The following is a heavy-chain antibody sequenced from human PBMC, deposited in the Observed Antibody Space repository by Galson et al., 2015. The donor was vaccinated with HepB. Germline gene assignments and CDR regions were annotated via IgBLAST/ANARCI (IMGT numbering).Heavy chain of an antibody. V-gene: IGHV3-23*01. CDR2: IGGSGGST. J-gene: IGHJ4*02. Sequence: SLRLSCAASGFTFSSYAVTWVRQAPGKGPEWVSTIGGSGGSTYYADSVKGRFTISRDNSENTLYLQMNSLRAEDTAVYYCAKSRYSYGHDFDYWGQGTLVTVSS. D-gene: IGHD5-18*01. CDR3: AKSRYSYGHDFDY. CDR1: GFTFSSYA.